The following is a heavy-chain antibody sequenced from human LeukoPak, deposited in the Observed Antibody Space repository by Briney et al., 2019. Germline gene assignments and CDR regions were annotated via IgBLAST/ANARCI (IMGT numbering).Heavy chain of an antibody. CDR1: AGSISSFH. V-gene: IGHV4-59*08. CDR2: IYYSGST. Sequence: SETLSLTCTVSAGSISSFHWSWIRQPPGKGLEWIGYIYYSGSTNYNPSLKSRVTISVDTSKNQFSLKLSSVTAADTAVYYCARHDRRHPHLDSWGQGSLGTVSS. CDR3: ARHDRRHPHLDS. J-gene: IGHJ5*01.